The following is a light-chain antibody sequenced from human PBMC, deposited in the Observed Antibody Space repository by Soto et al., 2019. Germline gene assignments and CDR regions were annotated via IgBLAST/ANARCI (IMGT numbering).Light chain of an antibody. V-gene: IGKV3-20*01. CDR3: QQYGSSST. J-gene: IGKJ1*01. CDR2: RAS. CDR1: QRISSSY. Sequence: ERLFTQSPGTLSLSPGERAIISCRASQRISSSYLAWYQQKPGEAPRLLIFRASNRATGIPERFSGGGSGTDFTLTIRRLEPEDFAVYYCQQYGSSSTFGQGTKVDIK.